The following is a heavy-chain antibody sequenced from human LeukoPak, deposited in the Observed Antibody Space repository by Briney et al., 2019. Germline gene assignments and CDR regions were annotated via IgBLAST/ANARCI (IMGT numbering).Heavy chain of an antibody. CDR2: IYPGDPDT. CDR3: ARLPGIVATIERYFDY. V-gene: IGHV5-51*01. D-gene: IGHD5-12*01. J-gene: IGHJ4*02. Sequence: GESLKISCKGSGYNFNIYSIGWVRQMPGKGLEWMGIIYPGDPDTKYSPSFQGQVTISADKSISTAYLQWSSLKASDTAMYYCARLPGIVATIERYFDYWGQGTLVTVSS. CDR1: GYNFNIYS.